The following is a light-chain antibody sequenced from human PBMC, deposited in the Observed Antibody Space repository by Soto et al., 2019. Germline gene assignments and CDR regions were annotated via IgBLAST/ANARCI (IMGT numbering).Light chain of an antibody. Sequence: EIVLTQVPGTLALSPGERATLSCRASQSVSSTYLAWYQQKVGQAPRLLIYGATSRATGIPDRFSGSGSGTDFTLTISRLEPEDFAVYYCQQYGSSPRTFGQGTKVEIK. CDR1: QSVSSTY. J-gene: IGKJ1*01. CDR2: GAT. V-gene: IGKV3-20*01. CDR3: QQYGSSPRT.